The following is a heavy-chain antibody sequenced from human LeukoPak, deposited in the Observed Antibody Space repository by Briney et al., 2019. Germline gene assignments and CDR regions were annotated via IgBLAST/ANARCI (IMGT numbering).Heavy chain of an antibody. CDR3: GTLLSNGPFDY. Sequence: ASVKVSCKAFDSTFNSQGFSWVRQAPGQGLEWMGWIYPNSGATKYAQKFQGRVTMTRDTSISTAYMELSGLRSDDTAVYYCGTLLSNGPFDYWGQGSLVTVSS. V-gene: IGHV1-2*02. CDR1: DSTFNSQG. J-gene: IGHJ4*02. CDR2: IYPNSGAT.